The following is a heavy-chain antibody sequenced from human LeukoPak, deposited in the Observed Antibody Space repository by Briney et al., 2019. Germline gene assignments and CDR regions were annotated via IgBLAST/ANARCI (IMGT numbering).Heavy chain of an antibody. CDR3: ARSNYDFWSGLPGAFDI. CDR1: GYTFTSYG. D-gene: IGHD3-3*01. J-gene: IGHJ3*02. V-gene: IGHV1-18*01. Sequence: ASVKVSCKASGYTFTSYGISWVRQAPGQGLEWMGWISAYNGNTNYAQKLQGRVTMTTDTSTSTAYMELSSLRSEDTAVYYCARSNYDFWSGLPGAFDIWGQGTMVTVSS. CDR2: ISAYNGNT.